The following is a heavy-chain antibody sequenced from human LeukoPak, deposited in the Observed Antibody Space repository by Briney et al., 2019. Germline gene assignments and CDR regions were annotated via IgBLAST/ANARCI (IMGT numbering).Heavy chain of an antibody. CDR1: GFTFDDYA. CDR2: ISWDGGST. CDR3: AKEEMGRGYCSSTSCRIEQQLNY. Sequence: GGSLRLSCAASGFTFDDYAMHWVRQAPGKGLEWVSLISWDGGSTYYADSVKGRFTISRDNSKNSLYLQMNSLRAEDTALYYCAKEEMGRGYCSSTSCRIEQQLNYWGQGTLVTVSS. V-gene: IGHV3-43D*03. D-gene: IGHD2-2*01. J-gene: IGHJ4*02.